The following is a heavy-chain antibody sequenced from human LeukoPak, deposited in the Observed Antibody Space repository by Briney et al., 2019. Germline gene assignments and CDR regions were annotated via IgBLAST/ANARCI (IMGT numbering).Heavy chain of an antibody. J-gene: IGHJ5*02. V-gene: IGHV4-39*01. Sequence: PSETLSLTCTVSGGSISSSSYYWGWIRQPPGKGLEWIGSIYYSGSTYYNPSLKSRVTISVDTSKNQFSLKLSSVTAADTAVYYCARYEWSYNWFDPWGQGTLVTVSS. D-gene: IGHD1-26*01. CDR1: GGSISSSSYY. CDR2: IYYSGST. CDR3: ARYEWSYNWFDP.